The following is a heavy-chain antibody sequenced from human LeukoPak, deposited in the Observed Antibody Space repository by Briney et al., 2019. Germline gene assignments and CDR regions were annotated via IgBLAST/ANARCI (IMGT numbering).Heavy chain of an antibody. CDR2: IKQDGSEK. CDR3: ARVYSSGWYRRGLDAFDI. D-gene: IGHD6-19*01. J-gene: IGHJ3*02. Sequence: GGSLRLSCAASGFTFSSYWMSWVRQAPGKGLEWVANIKQDGSEKYYVDSVKGRFTISRDNAKNSLYLQMNSLRAEDTAVYYCARVYSSGWYRRGLDAFDIWGQGTMVTVSS. V-gene: IGHV3-7*01. CDR1: GFTFSSYW.